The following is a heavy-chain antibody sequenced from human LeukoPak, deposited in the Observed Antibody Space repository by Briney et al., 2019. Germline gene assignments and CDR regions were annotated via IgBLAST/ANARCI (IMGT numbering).Heavy chain of an antibody. CDR2: ISSSSSYI. V-gene: IGHV3-21*01. J-gene: IGHJ4*02. CDR3: ARGGIAIDY. CDR1: GFTFSSYS. Sequence: GGSLRLSCAASGFTFSSYSMNWVRQAPGKGLEWVSSISSSSSYIHYADSVKGRFTISRDNAKNSLYLQMNSLRAEDTAVYYCARGGIAIDYWGQGTLVTVSS. D-gene: IGHD6-13*01.